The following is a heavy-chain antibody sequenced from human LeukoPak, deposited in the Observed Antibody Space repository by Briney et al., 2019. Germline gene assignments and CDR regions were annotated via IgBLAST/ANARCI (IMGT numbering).Heavy chain of an antibody. Sequence: GASVKVSCKASGYTFTSYGISWVRQAPGQGLEWMGWISAYNGNTNYAQKLQGRVTMTTDTSTSTAYMELRSLRSDDTAVYYCARGLYDSSGYYYDAFDIWGQGTMVTVSS. CDR2: ISAYNGNT. J-gene: IGHJ3*02. D-gene: IGHD3-22*01. CDR3: ARGLYDSSGYYYDAFDI. V-gene: IGHV1-18*01. CDR1: GYTFTSYG.